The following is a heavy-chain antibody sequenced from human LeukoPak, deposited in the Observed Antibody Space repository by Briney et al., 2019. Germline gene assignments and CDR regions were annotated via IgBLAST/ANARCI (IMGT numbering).Heavy chain of an antibody. CDR2: IRFDGSNK. CDR1: GFTFSSYA. CDR3: ARTDLGELSLYLDY. Sequence: PGGSLRLSCAASGFTFSSYAMSWVRQAPGKGLEWVAFIRFDGSNKYYTDSVKGRFTLSRDNSKNTLYLQVNSLRAEDTAVYYCARTDLGELSLYLDYWGQGTLVTVSS. J-gene: IGHJ4*02. V-gene: IGHV3-30*02. D-gene: IGHD3-16*02.